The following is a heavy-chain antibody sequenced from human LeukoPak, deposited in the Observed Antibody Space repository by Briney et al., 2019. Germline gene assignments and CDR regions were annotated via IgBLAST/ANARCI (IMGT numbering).Heavy chain of an antibody. Sequence: PSETLSLTCTVSGGSISSLYWNWIRQAAGERLEWIGRIHTSGSTNYNPSLKSRVTISVDTSKNQFSLRLSSVTAADTAVYYCARAWADSSGYSPFDSWGQGTLVTVSS. CDR3: ARAWADSSGYSPFDS. J-gene: IGHJ4*02. V-gene: IGHV4-4*07. D-gene: IGHD3-22*01. CDR1: GGSISSLY. CDR2: IHTSGST.